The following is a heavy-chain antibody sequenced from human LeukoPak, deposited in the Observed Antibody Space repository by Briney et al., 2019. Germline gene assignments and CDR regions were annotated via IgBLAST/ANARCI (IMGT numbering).Heavy chain of an antibody. Sequence: GASVKVSCKASGYTFTSYYIHWVRQAPGQGLEWMGIINPSGGSTSYAQKFQGRVTMTRDMSTSTVYMELSSLRSEDTSVYYCAREMGIQLWLPLHYWGQGTLVTVSS. CDR1: GYTFTSYY. D-gene: IGHD5-18*01. J-gene: IGHJ4*02. CDR3: AREMGIQLWLPLHY. CDR2: INPSGGST. V-gene: IGHV1-46*01.